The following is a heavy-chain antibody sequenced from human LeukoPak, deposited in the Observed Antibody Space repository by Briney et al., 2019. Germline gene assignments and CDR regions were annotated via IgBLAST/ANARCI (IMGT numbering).Heavy chain of an antibody. V-gene: IGHV4-59*01. J-gene: IGHJ4*02. CDR1: GVSISNYY. CDR2: SGST. D-gene: IGHD3-16*02. CDR3: ARARLYDYVWGTYRSTYYFDY. Sequence: PSETLSLTCTVSGVSISNYYWSWIRQPPGKGLEWIAYSGSTNYNPSLKSRVTISVDTSKNQISLKLRSVTAADTAVYYCARARLYDYVWGTYRSTYYFDYWGQGTLVTVSS.